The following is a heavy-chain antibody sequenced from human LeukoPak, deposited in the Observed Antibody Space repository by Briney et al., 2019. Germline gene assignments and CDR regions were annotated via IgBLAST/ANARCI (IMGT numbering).Heavy chain of an antibody. V-gene: IGHV3-53*01. J-gene: IGHJ3*02. CDR1: GFTVSSNY. Sequence: GGSLRLSCAASGFTVSSNYMSWVRQAPGKGLEWVSVIYSGGSTYYADSVKGRFTISRDNSKNTLYLQMNSLRAEDTAVYYCARDYYDSSGYYGDAFDIWGQGTMVTLSS. CDR2: IYSGGST. CDR3: ARDYYDSSGYYGDAFDI. D-gene: IGHD3-22*01.